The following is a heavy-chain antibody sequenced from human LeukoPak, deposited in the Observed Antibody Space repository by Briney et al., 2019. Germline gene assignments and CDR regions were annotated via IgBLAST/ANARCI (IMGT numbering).Heavy chain of an antibody. CDR2: IYSGGST. V-gene: IGHV3-66*01. CDR1: GFTVSRNH. CDR3: ARDRPAGSVDY. D-gene: IGHD6-13*01. J-gene: IGHJ4*02. Sequence: GGSLRLSCAASGFTVSRNHMTWVRQAPGKGLEWVSVIYSGGSTYYADSVKGRFTISRDTSKNTVYLQMNSLRDEDTAIYYCARDRPAGSVDYWGQGTLVTVSS.